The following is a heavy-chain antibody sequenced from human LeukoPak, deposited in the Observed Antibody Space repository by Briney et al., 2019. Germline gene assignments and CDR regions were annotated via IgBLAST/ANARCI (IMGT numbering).Heavy chain of an antibody. CDR3: VRQRSKWFFDP. CDR1: GGSFTGYF. J-gene: IGHJ5*02. V-gene: IGHV4-34*01. Sequence: PSETLSLTCAVYGGSFTGYFWSWIRQSPGKGLEWIGEIHPSGNTNYNPSLKSRVSISVDTPKNQFSLNLNSVTAADTGIYYCVRQRSKWFFDPWGQGTLVTVSS. CDR2: IHPSGNT. D-gene: IGHD2-8*01.